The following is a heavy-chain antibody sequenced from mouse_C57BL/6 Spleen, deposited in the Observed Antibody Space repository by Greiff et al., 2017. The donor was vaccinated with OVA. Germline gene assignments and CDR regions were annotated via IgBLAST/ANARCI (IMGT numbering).Heavy chain of an antibody. V-gene: IGHV5-12*01. CDR3: ASGENYDYDYYAMDY. CDR1: GFTFSDYY. D-gene: IGHD2-4*01. J-gene: IGHJ4*01. Sequence: EVKLVESGGGLVQPGGSLKLSCAASGFTFSDYYMYWVRQTPEKRLEWVAYISNGGGSTYYPDTVKGRFTISRDNAKNTLYLQMSRLKSEDTAMYYCASGENYDYDYYAMDYWGQGTSVTVSS. CDR2: ISNGGGST.